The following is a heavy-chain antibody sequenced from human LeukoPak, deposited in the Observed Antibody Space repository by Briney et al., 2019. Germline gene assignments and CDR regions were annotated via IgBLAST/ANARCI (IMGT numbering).Heavy chain of an antibody. CDR3: ARERYKSVTMVRGVIGVYMDV. V-gene: IGHV4-34*01. J-gene: IGHJ6*03. CDR1: GGSFSGYY. CDR2: INHSGST. D-gene: IGHD3-10*01. Sequence: SETLSLTCAVYGGSFSGYYLSWIRQPPGKGLELIGEINHSGSTNYNPSLKSRVTISVDPSKNQFSLKLSSVTAADTAVYYCARERYKSVTMVRGVIGVYMDVWGKGTTVTVSS.